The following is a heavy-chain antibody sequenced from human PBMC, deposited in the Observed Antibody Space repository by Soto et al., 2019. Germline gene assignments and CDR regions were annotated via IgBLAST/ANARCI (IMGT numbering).Heavy chain of an antibody. D-gene: IGHD3-9*01. CDR2: IYHSGST. V-gene: IGHV4-4*02. Sequence: SETLSLTCAVSGGSISRSNWWSWVRQPPGKGLEWIGEIYHSGSTNYNPSLKSRVTISVDKSKNQFSLNLSSLTAADTAVYYCARSITFDWLFFDNWGQGTLVTRLL. CDR1: GGSISRSNW. J-gene: IGHJ4*02. CDR3: ARSITFDWLFFDN.